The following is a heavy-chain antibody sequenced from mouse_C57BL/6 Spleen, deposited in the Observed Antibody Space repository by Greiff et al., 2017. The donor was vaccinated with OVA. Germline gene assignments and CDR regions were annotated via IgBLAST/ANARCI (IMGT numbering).Heavy chain of an antibody. Sequence: QVQLKQSGAELVKPGASVKISCKASGYAFSSYWMNWVKQRPGTGLEWIGQIYPGAGATNYTGKFQGQATLPAAKSSSTAYLQLSSLTSEDSAVYFCARGGMVTNYAMDYWGQGTSGTVSA. V-gene: IGHV1-80*01. CDR3: ARGGMVTNYAMDY. CDR2: IYPGAGAT. J-gene: IGHJ4*01. D-gene: IGHD2-2*01. CDR1: GYAFSSYW.